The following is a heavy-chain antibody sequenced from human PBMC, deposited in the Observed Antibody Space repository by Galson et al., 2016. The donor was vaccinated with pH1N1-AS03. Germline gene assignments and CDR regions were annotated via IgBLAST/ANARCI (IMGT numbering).Heavy chain of an antibody. V-gene: IGHV3-48*02. Sequence: SLRLSCAASGFTFSTYSMNWVRQAPGKGLEWVSYISSSSGTIYYADSVRGRFTISRDNAKNSLYLQMNSLRDEDTAVYYCARHLYGDYVGWFDPWGQGTLVTVSS. CDR3: ARHLYGDYVGWFDP. D-gene: IGHD4-17*01. J-gene: IGHJ5*02. CDR1: GFTFSTYS. CDR2: ISSSSGTI.